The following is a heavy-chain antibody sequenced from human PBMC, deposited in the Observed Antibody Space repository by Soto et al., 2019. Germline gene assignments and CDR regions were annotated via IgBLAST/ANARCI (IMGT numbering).Heavy chain of an antibody. Sequence: EVQLVESGGGLVQPGGSLRLSCAASGFTFSDYWMSWVRQAPGKGLEWVANIKEAGSEKYYVDSVKGRFTSSRDSAKNSLYLRMNSLRAEDTAVYYCAIDSHWGQGTLVSVSS. CDR3: AIDSH. V-gene: IGHV3-7*05. CDR2: IKEAGSEK. J-gene: IGHJ4*02. CDR1: GFTFSDYW.